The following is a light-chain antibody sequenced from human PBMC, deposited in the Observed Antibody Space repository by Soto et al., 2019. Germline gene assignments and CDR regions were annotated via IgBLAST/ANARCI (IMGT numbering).Light chain of an antibody. CDR1: SSNIGSNS. V-gene: IGLV1-47*01. CDR3: AAWDDRLSIV. Sequence: QSVLTQPPSASGTPGQRVTISCSGSSSNIGSNSVYWYQQLPGTAPKLLIYKNNQRPSGVPDRFSGSKSGTSASLAISGLRSEDEADYHCAAWDDRLSIVFGTGSKRTVL. J-gene: IGLJ1*01. CDR2: KNN.